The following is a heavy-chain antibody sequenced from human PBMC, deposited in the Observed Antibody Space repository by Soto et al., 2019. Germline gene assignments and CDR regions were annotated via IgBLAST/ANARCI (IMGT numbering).Heavy chain of an antibody. CDR3: AVGGAAAARGWFDP. V-gene: IGHV4-59*01. CDR2: IYYNGST. CDR1: GGSLTSYY. J-gene: IGHJ5*02. Sequence: SETLSLTCTVSGGSLTSYYWSWIRQPPGKVLEWIGYIYYNGSTNYNPSHRRLVTISVDTTKNQYSLKRTSGTAADTALYYCAVGGAAAARGWFDPWGQGTLVTVSS. D-gene: IGHD6-13*01.